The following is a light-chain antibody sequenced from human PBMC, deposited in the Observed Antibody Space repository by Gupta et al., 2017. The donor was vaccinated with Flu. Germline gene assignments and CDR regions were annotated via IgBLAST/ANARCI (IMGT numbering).Light chain of an antibody. J-gene: IGKJ2*01. CDR2: VGS. V-gene: IGKV2-28*01. CDR3: MQAQQPPQT. CDR1: QSLLLSNGYIY. Sequence: VSPGEPASISCSSSQSLLLSNGYIYLDWYLQKPGQPPQLLIYVGSYRASGVPDRFSVSGPDTDFTLKIKRVEAEDVGVYYCMQAQQPPQTFGQGTKLEI.